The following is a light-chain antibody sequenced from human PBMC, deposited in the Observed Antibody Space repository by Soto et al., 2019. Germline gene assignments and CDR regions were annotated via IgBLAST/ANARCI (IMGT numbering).Light chain of an antibody. CDR1: QRVSSY. J-gene: IGKJ2*01. CDR2: GVS. CDR3: LKIHTFPRT. Sequence: IQLTQSPSFLSASVGDRVTITCRASQRVSSYLNWYQQKPGKTPKLLISGVSTLESGVSSRFSGSGSTTDLTLPISSLQPEEFATYYCLKIHTFPRTFGQGTKVEIK. V-gene: IGKV1-9*01.